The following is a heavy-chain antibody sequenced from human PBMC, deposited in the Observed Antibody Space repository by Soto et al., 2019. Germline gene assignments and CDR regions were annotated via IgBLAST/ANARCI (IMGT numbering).Heavy chain of an antibody. D-gene: IGHD3-10*01. CDR1: GGSISNTGYY. J-gene: IGHJ1*01. CDR3: ETLPLVRGLIQYFPH. Sequence: QLKLQESGPGLVKPSETLSLSCTVSGGSISNTGYYWGWIRQPPGKGLEWIANIYYTGDTYYNPSLKNRVTISVDTSKNQSSLKRRALTAADTAVYYCETLPLVRGLIQYFPHWGQGTLVPVSS. V-gene: IGHV4-39*01. CDR2: IYYTGDT.